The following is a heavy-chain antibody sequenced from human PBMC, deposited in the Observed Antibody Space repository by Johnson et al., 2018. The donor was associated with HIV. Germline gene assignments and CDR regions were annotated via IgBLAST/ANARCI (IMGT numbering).Heavy chain of an antibody. J-gene: IGHJ3*02. D-gene: IGHD6-13*01. CDR3: SKDRSSWYLETNDAFDM. CDR1: GFTFSNFG. Sequence: QVQLVESGGGLVQPGGSLRLSCAASGFTFSNFGMHWVRQAPGKGLEWVAFIQYDGSDECYADSVKGRFTMARDNTKNTLYLQMDSLRAEDTAVYYCSKDRSSWYLETNDAFDMWGQGTMVIVSS. CDR2: IQYDGSDE. V-gene: IGHV3-30*02.